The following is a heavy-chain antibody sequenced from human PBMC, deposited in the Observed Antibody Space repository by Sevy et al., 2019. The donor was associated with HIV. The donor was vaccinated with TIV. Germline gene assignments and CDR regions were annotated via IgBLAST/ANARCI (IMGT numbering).Heavy chain of an antibody. CDR1: GGTFSSYA. D-gene: IGHD6-19*01. CDR3: ARENRHRIAVAGNIDP. Sequence: ASVKVSCKASGGTFSSYAISWVRQAPGQGLEWMGGIIPILGTANYAQKFQGRVTITADESTSTAYMELSSLRSEDTAVYYCARENRHRIAVAGNIDPWGQGTLVTVSS. CDR2: IIPILGTA. V-gene: IGHV1-69*13. J-gene: IGHJ5*02.